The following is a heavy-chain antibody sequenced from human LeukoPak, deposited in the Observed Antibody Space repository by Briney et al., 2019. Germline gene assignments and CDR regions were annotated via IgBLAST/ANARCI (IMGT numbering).Heavy chain of an antibody. CDR2: ISYDGSNE. D-gene: IGHD1-26*01. V-gene: IGHV3-30*19. Sequence: GGSLRLSCAASGFTFSSYGMHWVRQAPGKGLEWVAVISYDGSNEYYADSVKGRFTISRDKSKNTLSLQMNGLRVEDTAVYYCAREEEVGAFGYWGQGTLVTVPS. CDR1: GFTFSSYG. J-gene: IGHJ4*02. CDR3: AREEEVGAFGY.